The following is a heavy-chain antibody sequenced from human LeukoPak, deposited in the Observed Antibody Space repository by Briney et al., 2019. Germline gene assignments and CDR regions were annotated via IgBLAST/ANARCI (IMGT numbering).Heavy chain of an antibody. J-gene: IGHJ4*02. D-gene: IGHD3-10*01. V-gene: IGHV3-7*01. CDR3: ARGHLWFGLYTVYYFDY. CDR1: GFTFSSYW. Sequence: GGSLRLSCAASGFTFSSYWMSWVRQAPGKGLEWVANIKQDGSEKYYVDSVKGRFTISRDNAKNSLYLQMNSLRAEDTAVYYCARGHLWFGLYTVYYFDYWGQGTLVTVSS. CDR2: IKQDGSEK.